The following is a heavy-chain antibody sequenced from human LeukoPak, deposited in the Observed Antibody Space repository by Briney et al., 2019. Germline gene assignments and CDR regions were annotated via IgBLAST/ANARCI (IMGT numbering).Heavy chain of an antibody. CDR3: ARQAYIGWFDP. D-gene: IGHD3-16*01. V-gene: IGHV4-39*01. Sequence: SETLSLTCTVSGGSTSSSSYYWGWIRQPPGKGLEWIGSIYYSGSTYYNPSLKSRVTISVDTSKNQFSLKLSSVTAADTAVYYCARQAYIGWFDPWGQGILVTVSS. CDR1: GGSTSSSSYY. CDR2: IYYSGST. J-gene: IGHJ5*02.